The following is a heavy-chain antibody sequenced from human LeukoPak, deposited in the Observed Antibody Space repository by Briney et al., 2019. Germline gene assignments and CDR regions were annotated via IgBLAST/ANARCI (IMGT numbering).Heavy chain of an antibody. CDR3: AKDLSTDSSGYYYGAIDY. Sequence: PGGSLRLSCAASGFTFSSYGMHWVRQAPGKGLEWVAVISYDGSNKYYADSVKGRFTISRDNSKNTLYLQMNSLRAEDTAVYCCAKDLSTDSSGYYYGAIDYWGQGTLVTVSS. V-gene: IGHV3-30*18. J-gene: IGHJ4*02. D-gene: IGHD3-22*01. CDR2: ISYDGSNK. CDR1: GFTFSSYG.